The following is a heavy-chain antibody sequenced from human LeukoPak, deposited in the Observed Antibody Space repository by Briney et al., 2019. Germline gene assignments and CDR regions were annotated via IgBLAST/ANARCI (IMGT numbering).Heavy chain of an antibody. J-gene: IGHJ4*02. CDR2: IYPGGSDT. D-gene: IGHD3-10*01. CDR3: ARIWFGEFGFDY. V-gene: IGHV5-51*01. CDR1: GCRFTSYW. Sequence: GESLKISCKGFGCRFTSYWIGWVSQMPGKGLEWMGIIYPGGSDTRYSPSFQGQVTISVDNSISTAYLHWSSLKASDTAMYYCARIWFGEFGFDYWGQGTLVTVSS.